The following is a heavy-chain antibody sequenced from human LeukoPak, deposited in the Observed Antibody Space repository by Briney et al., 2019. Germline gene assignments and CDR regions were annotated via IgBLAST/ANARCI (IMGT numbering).Heavy chain of an antibody. CDR1: GMNFEKYA. D-gene: IGHD1-26*01. Sequence: GGSLRLSCVASGMNFEKYAMHWVRHRPGKGLEWVAVISADGRADHADSVKGRFTVSRDNSKESLFLDMSSLRDEDSALYYCATWAFYHGLDVWGQGTTVIVSS. J-gene: IGHJ6*02. CDR2: ISADGRA. CDR3: ATWAFYHGLDV. V-gene: IGHV3-43*02.